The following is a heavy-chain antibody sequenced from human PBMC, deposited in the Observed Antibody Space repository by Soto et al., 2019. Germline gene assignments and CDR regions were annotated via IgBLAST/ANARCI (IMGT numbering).Heavy chain of an antibody. Sequence: HPGGSLRLSCAASGFSLSSHWMSWVRQAPGKGLEWVANIKGDGSQQNYVGSVEGRFTISRDNAKNSLSLQMKSLRAEDTAVYYCARSASADYDFWGQGPAVTVSS. J-gene: IGHJ3*01. CDR3: ARSASADYDF. CDR2: IKGDGSQQ. V-gene: IGHV3-7*01. CDR1: GFSLSSHW. D-gene: IGHD3-16*01.